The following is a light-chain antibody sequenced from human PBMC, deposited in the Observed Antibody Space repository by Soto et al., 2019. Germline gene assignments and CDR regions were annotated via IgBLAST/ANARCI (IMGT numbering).Light chain of an antibody. V-gene: IGKV1-5*03. J-gene: IGKJ2*01. Sequence: DIQMTQSPSTLSAAGGDRVTITCRASQTISSWLAWYQQKPGKAPKLLIYKASSLESGVPSRFSGSGSGTEFTLTISSLQPDDFATYYCQQYNSPYTFGQGTKLEIK. CDR1: QTISSW. CDR2: KAS. CDR3: QQYNSPYT.